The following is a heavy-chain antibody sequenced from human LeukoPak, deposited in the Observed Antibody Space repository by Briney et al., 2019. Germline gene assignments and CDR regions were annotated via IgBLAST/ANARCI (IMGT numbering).Heavy chain of an antibody. CDR1: GFTFSVHV. CDR3: VKEAYRVSHNDY. J-gene: IGHJ4*02. CDR2: ISSNGHDT. V-gene: IGHV3-64D*06. Sequence: GGSLRLSCSASGFTFSVHVIHWVRQAPGRGLGFVSAISSNGHDTYYADSVKARFTISRDNSQNTVYLQVSSLRTDDTAVYYCVKEAYRVSHNDYWGQGTLVTVSS. D-gene: IGHD3-16*02.